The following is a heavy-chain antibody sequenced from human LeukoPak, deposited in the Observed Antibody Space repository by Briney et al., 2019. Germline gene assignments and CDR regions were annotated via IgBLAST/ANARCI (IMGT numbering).Heavy chain of an antibody. J-gene: IGHJ4*02. CDR1: GYTFTSYD. Sequence: ASVKVSCKASGYTFTSYDINWVRQATGQGLERMGWMNPNSGNTGYAQKFQGRVTITRNTSISTAYMELSSLRSEDTAVYYCARGNFGDGYNFAYWGQGTLVTVSS. V-gene: IGHV1-8*03. D-gene: IGHD5-24*01. CDR3: ARGNFGDGYNFAY. CDR2: MNPNSGNT.